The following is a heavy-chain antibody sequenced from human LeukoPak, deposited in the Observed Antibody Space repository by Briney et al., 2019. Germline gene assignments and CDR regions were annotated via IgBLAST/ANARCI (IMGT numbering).Heavy chain of an antibody. CDR3: AKVRSSGWYYFDY. V-gene: IGHV3-23*01. CDR1: GFTFSSYA. CDR2: ISGSGGST. Sequence: GGSLRLSCAASGFTFSSYAMSWVRQAPGKGLEWDSAISGSGGSTYYADSVKGRFTISRDNSKNTLYLQMNSLRAEDTAVYYCAKVRSSGWYYFDYWGQGTLVTVSS. J-gene: IGHJ4*02. D-gene: IGHD6-19*01.